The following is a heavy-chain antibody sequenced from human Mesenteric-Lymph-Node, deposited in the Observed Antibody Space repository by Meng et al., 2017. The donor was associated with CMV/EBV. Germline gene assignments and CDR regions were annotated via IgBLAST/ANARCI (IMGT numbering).Heavy chain of an antibody. V-gene: IGHV4-34*01. CDR2: INDSGST. J-gene: IGHJ4*02. D-gene: IGHD3-10*01. CDR3: ARGRYYYGSGSYYNKDYFDY. Sequence: SVSGYYWSWIRQHQGKGLEWIGEINDSGSTNYNPSLKSRVTISVDTSKNQFSLKLSSVTAADTAVYYCARGRYYYGSGSYYNKDYFDYWGQGTLVTVSS. CDR1: SVSGYY.